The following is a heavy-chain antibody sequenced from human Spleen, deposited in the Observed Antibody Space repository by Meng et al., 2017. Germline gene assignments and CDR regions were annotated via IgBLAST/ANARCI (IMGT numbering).Heavy chain of an antibody. J-gene: IGHJ4*02. CDR2: ISAYNGNT. Sequence: ASVKVSCKASGYTFTSYGISWVRQAPGQGLEWMGWISAYNGNTNYAQKLQGRVTMTTDTSTSTAYMELRSLRSDDTAVYYCARAYDSSGYGGDFDYWGQGTLVTVSS. CDR1: GYTFTSYG. V-gene: IGHV1-18*01. D-gene: IGHD3-22*01. CDR3: ARAYDSSGYGGDFDY.